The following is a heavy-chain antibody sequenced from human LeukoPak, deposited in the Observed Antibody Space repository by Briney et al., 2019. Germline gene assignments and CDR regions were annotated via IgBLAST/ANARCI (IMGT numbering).Heavy chain of an antibody. Sequence: PGRSLRLSCAASGFTFSSYNMNWVRQAPGKGLEWVSSISRTSSYIYYADSVKGRFTISRDNAQNSLYLQMNSLRVEDTAVYYCARVLETDCSGGSCYSGLDYWGQGTLVTVSS. J-gene: IGHJ4*02. CDR1: GFTFSSYN. D-gene: IGHD2-15*01. V-gene: IGHV3-21*01. CDR3: ARVLETDCSGGSCYSGLDY. CDR2: ISRTSSYI.